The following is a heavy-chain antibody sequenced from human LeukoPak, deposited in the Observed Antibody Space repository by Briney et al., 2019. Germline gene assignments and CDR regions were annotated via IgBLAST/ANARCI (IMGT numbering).Heavy chain of an antibody. J-gene: IGHJ4*02. D-gene: IGHD1-26*01. CDR1: GFTFSSYW. Sequence: GGSLRLSCTASGFTFSSYWMSWVREAPGKGLEWVANIKQDGGEKYYVDSVKVRFTISRDNAENSLYLQMNSLRVEDTAVYYCARDKIVGATNFDYWGQGTLVTVSS. CDR2: IKQDGGEK. CDR3: ARDKIVGATNFDY. V-gene: IGHV3-7*03.